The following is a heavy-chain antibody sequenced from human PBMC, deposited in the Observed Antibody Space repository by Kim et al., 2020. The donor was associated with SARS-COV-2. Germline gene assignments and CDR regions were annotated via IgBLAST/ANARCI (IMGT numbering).Heavy chain of an antibody. V-gene: IGHV1-18*01. Sequence: NYAQKLQSRVTMTTDTSTSTAYMELRSLRSDDTAVYYCARGQWLVLGFDYWGQGTLVTVSS. J-gene: IGHJ4*02. D-gene: IGHD6-19*01. CDR3: ARGQWLVLGFDY.